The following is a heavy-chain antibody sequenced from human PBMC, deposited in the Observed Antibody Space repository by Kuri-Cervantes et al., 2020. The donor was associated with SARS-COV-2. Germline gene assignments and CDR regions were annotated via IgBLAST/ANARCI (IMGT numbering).Heavy chain of an antibody. CDR1: GGSISSYY. D-gene: IGHD4-11*01. CDR2: IYYSGST. V-gene: IGHV4-59*12. Sequence: ESLKISCTVSGGSISSYYWSWIRQPPGKGLEWIGYIYYSGSTNYNPSLKSRVTISVDTSKNQFSLKLSSATAADTAVYYCARTASTVTTNPYRYYFDYWGQGTLVTVSS. J-gene: IGHJ4*02. CDR3: ARTASTVTTNPYRYYFDY.